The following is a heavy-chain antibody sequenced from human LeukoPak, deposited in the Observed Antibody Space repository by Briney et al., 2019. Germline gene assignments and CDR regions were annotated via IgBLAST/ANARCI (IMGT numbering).Heavy chain of an antibody. V-gene: IGHV4-39*01. Sequence: PSETLSLTCTVSGDSMTRSNHYWVWIRQPPGKGLDWIGSIYYGGSTYYNPSLKSRVTISQDTSKNQFSLKVNTVTAADTAVYHCARRSHCTGDSCYPVWGQGTTVTVSS. CDR3: ARRSHCTGDSCYPV. D-gene: IGHD2-15*01. CDR2: IYYGGST. J-gene: IGHJ6*02. CDR1: GDSMTRSNHY.